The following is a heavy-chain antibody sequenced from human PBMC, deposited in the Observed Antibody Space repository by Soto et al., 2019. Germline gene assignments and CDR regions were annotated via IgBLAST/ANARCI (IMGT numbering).Heavy chain of an antibody. V-gene: IGHV3-15*01. CDR2: IKSKTDDGTT. CDR3: TTRPDFDWLGSYYYYNYYMDV. CDR1: GFTFNNAW. Sequence: PGGSLRLSCAASGFTFNNAWMSWVRQAPGKGLEWVGRIKSKTDDGTTDYAAPVKGRFTISRDDSKNTLYLQMNSLKTEDTAVYYCTTRPDFDWLGSYYYYNYYMDVWGKGTTVTVSS. J-gene: IGHJ6*03. D-gene: IGHD3-9*01.